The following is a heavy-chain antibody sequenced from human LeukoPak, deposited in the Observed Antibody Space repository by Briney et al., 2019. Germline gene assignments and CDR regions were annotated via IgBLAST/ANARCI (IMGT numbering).Heavy chain of an antibody. CDR3: ARDWGVAARPGYMDV. J-gene: IGHJ6*03. CDR2: IYYSGSN. CDR1: GGSISVSY. Sequence: ADTLSLTYTVSGGSISVSYGTWMRQPPGRGLEWLGFIYYSGSNKYNPSLKSRVTISVDTSKNQFSLRLSSVTAADTAVYYCARDWGVAARPGYMDVWGKGTTVTVSS. V-gene: IGHV4-59*01. D-gene: IGHD6-6*01.